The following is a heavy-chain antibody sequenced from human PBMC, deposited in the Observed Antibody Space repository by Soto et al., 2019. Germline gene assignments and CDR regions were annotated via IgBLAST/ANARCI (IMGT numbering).Heavy chain of an antibody. D-gene: IGHD6-13*01. CDR3: ARGRGIAAAGTGRWFDP. J-gene: IGHJ5*02. Sequence: PSETLSLTCAVYGGSFSGYYCSWIRQPPGKGLEWIGEINHSGSTNYNPSLKSRVTISVDTSKNQFSLKLSPVTAADTAVYYCARGRGIAAAGTGRWFDPWGQGTLVTVSS. V-gene: IGHV4-34*01. CDR2: INHSGST. CDR1: GGSFSGYY.